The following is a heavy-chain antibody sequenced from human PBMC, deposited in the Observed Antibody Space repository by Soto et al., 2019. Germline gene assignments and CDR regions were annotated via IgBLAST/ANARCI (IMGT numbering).Heavy chain of an antibody. CDR1: GFTFSSYG. Sequence: SLRLSCAASGFTFSSYGMHWVRQAPGKGLEWVAVISYDGSNKYYADSVKGRFTISRDNSKNTLYLQMNSLRAEDTAVYYCAKDGGIVVVPAAIGEYYFDYWGQGTLVTVS. J-gene: IGHJ4*02. V-gene: IGHV3-30*18. CDR3: AKDGGIVVVPAAIGEYYFDY. CDR2: ISYDGSNK. D-gene: IGHD2-2*02.